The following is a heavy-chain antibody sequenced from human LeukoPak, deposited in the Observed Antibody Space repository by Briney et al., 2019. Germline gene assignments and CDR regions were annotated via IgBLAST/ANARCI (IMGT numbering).Heavy chain of an antibody. J-gene: IGHJ4*02. V-gene: IGHV3-23*01. CDR2: IGPSGGYT. CDR1: GFTFSTYG. CDR3: AKASSRWYFDG. Sequence: GGSLRLSCAASGFTFSTYGLSWVRQAPGQGLEWVSVIGPSGGYTNYADSMKGRFTISRDDSKNTLYLQMNSLRAEDTAVYYCAKASSRWYFDGWGQGTLVTVSS. D-gene: IGHD6-13*01.